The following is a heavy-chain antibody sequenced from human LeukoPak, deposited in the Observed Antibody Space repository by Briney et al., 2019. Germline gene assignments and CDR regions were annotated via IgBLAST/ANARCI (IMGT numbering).Heavy chain of an antibody. CDR1: GGSFSGYY. D-gene: IGHD2-8*01. CDR3: ARLYDSFRAFDI. CDR2: INHSGST. V-gene: IGHV4-34*09. J-gene: IGHJ3*02. Sequence: PSETLSLTCAVYGGSFSGYYWSWIRQPPGKGLEWIGEINHSGSTNYNPSLKSRVTISVDTSKNQFSLKLNSVTAADTAVYYCARLYDSFRAFDIWGQGTIITVSS.